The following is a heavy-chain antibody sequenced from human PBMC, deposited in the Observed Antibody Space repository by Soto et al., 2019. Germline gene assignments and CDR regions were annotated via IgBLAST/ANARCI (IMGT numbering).Heavy chain of an antibody. D-gene: IGHD3-3*01. J-gene: IGHJ6*03. CDR2: MNPNSGNT. Sequence: QVQLVQSGAEVKKPGASVKVSCKASGYTFTSYDINWVRQATGQGLEWMGWMNPNSGNTGYAQKFQGRVTMTRNTSISTAYMELSSLRSEDTAVYYCARVPRRITIFGLVTPYYYYYMDVWGKGTTVTVSS. V-gene: IGHV1-8*01. CDR3: ARVPRRITIFGLVTPYYYYYMDV. CDR1: GYTFTSYD.